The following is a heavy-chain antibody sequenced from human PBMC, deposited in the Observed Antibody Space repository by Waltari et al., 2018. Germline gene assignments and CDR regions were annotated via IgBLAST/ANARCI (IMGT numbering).Heavy chain of an antibody. D-gene: IGHD2-21*01. Sequence: EVQVVESGGGLVQPGGSLRLPVAASGFTFGYYWMHWVRQGPGKRPVWVSRINTDGRITTYVDSVKGRFIVSRDNARNTLYLQMNSLRAEDTAVYYCARDGIAGSQAYWGQGTLVTVSS. J-gene: IGHJ4*02. CDR2: INTDGRIT. CDR3: ARDGIAGSQAY. V-gene: IGHV3-74*01. CDR1: GFTFGYYW.